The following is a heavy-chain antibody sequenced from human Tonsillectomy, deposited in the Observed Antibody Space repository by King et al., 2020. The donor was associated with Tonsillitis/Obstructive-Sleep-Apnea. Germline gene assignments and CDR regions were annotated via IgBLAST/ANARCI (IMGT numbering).Heavy chain of an antibody. D-gene: IGHD7-27*01. CDR2: IIPILGIA. CDR1: GGTFSSYA. V-gene: IGHV1-69*10. J-gene: IGHJ4*02. CDR3: AIDWMGKGKGYYCDY. Sequence: QLVQSGAEVKKPGSAVKVSCKASGGTFSSYAISGVRQAPGQGLEWMGGIIPILGIANYAQKFQGRVTITADKSTSTAYMELSSLRSEDTAVYYCAIDWMGKGKGYYCDYWGQGTLVTVSS.